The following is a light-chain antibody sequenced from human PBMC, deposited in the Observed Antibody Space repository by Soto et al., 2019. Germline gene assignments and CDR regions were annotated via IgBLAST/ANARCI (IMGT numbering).Light chain of an antibody. CDR3: QQYYSAPFT. J-gene: IGKJ4*01. CDR1: QSVLHSSNNENY. V-gene: IGKV4-1*01. Sequence: DIVMTQSPDSLAVSLGERASINCKSSQSVLHSSNNENYLAWYQQKPRQPPKLLVYWASTRESGVPDRFSGSGSGTDFTLTISSLQAEDVEVYYCQQYYSAPFTFGGGTKVEIK. CDR2: WAS.